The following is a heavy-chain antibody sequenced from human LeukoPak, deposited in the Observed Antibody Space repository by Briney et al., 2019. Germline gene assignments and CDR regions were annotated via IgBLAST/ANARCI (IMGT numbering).Heavy chain of an antibody. CDR2: VSYDGTDT. CDR3: VRVSGFCTNGVCPSFDP. J-gene: IGHJ5*02. V-gene: IGHV3-30*09. D-gene: IGHD2-8*01. CDR1: GFTFSSYA. Sequence: GGSLRLSCAASGFTFSSYAMSWVRQAPGKGLEWVATVSYDGTDTSYADSVKGRFAIFRDNSKNTLYLQMNSLRTEDTAVYYCVRVSGFCTNGVCPSFDPWGQGTLVTVSS.